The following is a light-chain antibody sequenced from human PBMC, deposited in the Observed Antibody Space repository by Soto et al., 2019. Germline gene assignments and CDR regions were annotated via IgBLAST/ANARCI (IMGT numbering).Light chain of an antibody. Sequence: QSALTQPAAVSGSPGQSITIACTGTSSDVCGYNHVSWYQQHPGKAPKLMIYDVSNRSLGASNRFSGSKSGNTASLTISGLQAEDEADYYCSSYTSSSTVVFGGGTKLTVL. J-gene: IGLJ2*01. CDR2: DVS. CDR3: SSYTSSSTVV. V-gene: IGLV2-14*01. CDR1: SSDVCGYNH.